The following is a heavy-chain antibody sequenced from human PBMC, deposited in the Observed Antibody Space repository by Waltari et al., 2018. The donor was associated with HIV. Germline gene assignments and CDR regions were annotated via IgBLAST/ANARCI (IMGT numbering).Heavy chain of an antibody. CDR2: MNPNSGNT. J-gene: IGHJ4*02. CDR3: ARALGRGYCSSTRCFFDY. V-gene: IGHV1-8*01. D-gene: IGHD2-2*01. CDR1: GYTFTSYD. Sequence: QVQLVQSGAEVKKPGASVKVSCKASGYTFTSYDINWVRQATGKGLEWMGWMNPNSGNTGYAQKFQGRVTMTRDTSISTAYMVLSSLRSDDTAVYYCARALGRGYCSSTRCFFDYWGQGPLVTVSS.